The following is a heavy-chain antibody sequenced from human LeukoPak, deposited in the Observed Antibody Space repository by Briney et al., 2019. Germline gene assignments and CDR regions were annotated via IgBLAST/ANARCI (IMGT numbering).Heavy chain of an antibody. D-gene: IGHD1-20*01. J-gene: IGHJ5*02. V-gene: IGHV3-21*01. CDR3: ARDNWNAAPGALAP. Sequence: PGEPVSLFCAPSAFTFSIYSMNWARHAPGKGREWVSSITKSSNYKYYADSVKGRFIVSRDNAKHSLYLKMDSLRAEDTAVYFCARDNWNAAPGALAPWGKGILDTVST. CDR1: AFTFSIYS. CDR2: ITKSSNYK.